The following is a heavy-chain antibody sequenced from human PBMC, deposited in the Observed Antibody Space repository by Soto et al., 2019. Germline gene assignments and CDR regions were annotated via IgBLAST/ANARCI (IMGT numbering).Heavy chain of an antibody. D-gene: IGHD2-8*01. J-gene: IGHJ4*02. CDR1: GGSFSGYY. CDR2: INHSGST. CDR3: ARGYCTNGVCYAVFDY. V-gene: IGHV4-34*01. Sequence: PSETLSLTCAVYGGSFSGYYWSWIRQPPGKGLEWIGEINHSGSTNYNPSLKSRVTISVDTSKNQFSLKLSSVTAADTAVYYCARGYCTNGVCYAVFDYWGQGTLVTVS.